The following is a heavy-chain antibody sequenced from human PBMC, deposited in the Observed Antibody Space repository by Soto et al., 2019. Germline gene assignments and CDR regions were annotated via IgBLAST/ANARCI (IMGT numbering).Heavy chain of an antibody. Sequence: ESLKISCAASGLTFRSYWMHCVRQAPWKGLVCVSRINTDGSVAMYVDSVKGRFTISRDNAKNTLYLHMNSLRAEETAVYYCVRDMQLCRLDFWGPGTVVIVSS. CDR2: INTDGSVA. J-gene: IGHJ4*02. D-gene: IGHD6-13*01. V-gene: IGHV3-74*03. CDR3: VRDMQLCRLDF. CDR1: GLTFRSYW.